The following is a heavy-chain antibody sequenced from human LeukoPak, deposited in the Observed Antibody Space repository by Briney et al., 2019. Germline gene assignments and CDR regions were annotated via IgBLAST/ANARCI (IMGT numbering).Heavy chain of an antibody. D-gene: IGHD6-13*01. CDR2: IHTSGST. J-gene: IGHJ3*02. CDR1: GDSISNYY. Sequence: SETLSLTCTVSGDSISNYYWSWIRQTPGKGLEWIGYIHTSGSTYYNPSLKSRVTISVDTSKNQFSLKLSSVTAADTAVYYCARGVLDSSSSDAFDIWGQGTMVTASS. V-gene: IGHV4-4*09. CDR3: ARGVLDSSSSDAFDI.